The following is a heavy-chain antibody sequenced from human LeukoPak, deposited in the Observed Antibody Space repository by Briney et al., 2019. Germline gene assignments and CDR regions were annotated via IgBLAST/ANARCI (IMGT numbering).Heavy chain of an antibody. V-gene: IGHV4-59*01. CDR1: GGSISSYY. D-gene: IGHD3-3*01. Sequence: SETLSLTCTVSGGSISSYYWSWIRQPPGKGLEWIGYTYYSGSTNYNPSLKSRVTISVDTSKNQFSLKLSSVTAADTAVYYCARGNYDFWSGSNWFDPWGQGTLVTVSS. CDR2: TYYSGST. CDR3: ARGNYDFWSGSNWFDP. J-gene: IGHJ5*02.